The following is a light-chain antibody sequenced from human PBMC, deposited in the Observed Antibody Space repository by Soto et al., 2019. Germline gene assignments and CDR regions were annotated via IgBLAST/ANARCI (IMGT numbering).Light chain of an antibody. CDR2: AAS. J-gene: IGKJ2*01. Sequence: DIQMTQSPSSLSASVGDSFTITCRASQSISHFLNWYQQKPGKAPKLLIYAASTLESGVPSRFSGSASGTDFTLTISSLLPEDFATYYCQQSYNNPRTFGQGTILEIK. V-gene: IGKV1-39*01. CDR1: QSISHF. CDR3: QQSYNNPRT.